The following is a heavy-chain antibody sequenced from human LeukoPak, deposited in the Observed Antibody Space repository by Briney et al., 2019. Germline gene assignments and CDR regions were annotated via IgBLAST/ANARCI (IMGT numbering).Heavy chain of an antibody. CDR1: GFTFSSYA. J-gene: IGHJ4*02. Sequence: GGSLRLSCAASGFTFSSYAMSWVRQAPGKGLEWVSAISGSGGSTYYADSVKGRFTISRDNSKNTLYLQMNSLRAEDAAVYYCAKGSGSYLGYFDYWGQGTLVTVSS. CDR2: ISGSGGST. CDR3: AKGSGSYLGYFDY. V-gene: IGHV3-23*01. D-gene: IGHD3-10*01.